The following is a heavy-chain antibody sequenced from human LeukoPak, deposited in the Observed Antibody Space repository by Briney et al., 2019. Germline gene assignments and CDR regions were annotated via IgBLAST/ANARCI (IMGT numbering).Heavy chain of an antibody. CDR2: ISSSSSYI. J-gene: IGHJ4*02. Sequence: GGSLRLSCAASGFTFSSYSMNWVRQAPGKGLEWVSSISSSSSYIYYADSVKGRFTISRDNAKNSLYLQMNSLRAEDTAVYHCARGGSGCYYFGAPFDYWGQGTLVTVSS. CDR1: GFTFSSYS. CDR3: ARGGSGCYYFGAPFDY. V-gene: IGHV3-21*01. D-gene: IGHD3-10*01.